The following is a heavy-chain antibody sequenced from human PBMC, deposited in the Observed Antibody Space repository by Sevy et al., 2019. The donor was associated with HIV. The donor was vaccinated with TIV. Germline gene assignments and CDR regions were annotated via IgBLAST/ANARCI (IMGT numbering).Heavy chain of an antibody. CDR1: GLILSSYD. CDR3: ASDRYYKYMDV. CDR2: ITFDGSYT. V-gene: IGHV3-30*02. D-gene: IGHD3-22*01. Sequence: GGSLRLSCAASGLILSSYDMQWVRLAPGKGLEWVAFITFDGSYTYYTHSVKGRFTFSRDNSKNTLYLQMNSLRPEDTAMYYCASDRYYKYMDVWGKGTTVTVSS. J-gene: IGHJ6*03.